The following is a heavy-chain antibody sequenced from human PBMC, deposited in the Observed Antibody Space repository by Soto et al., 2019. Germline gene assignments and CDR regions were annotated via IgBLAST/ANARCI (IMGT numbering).Heavy chain of an antibody. CDR2: INPNSGGT. D-gene: IGHD2-21*01. Sequence: ASVKVSCKASGYTFTGYYMHWVRQAPGQGLEWMGWINPNSGGTNYAQKFQGRVTMTRDTSISTAYMELSRLRSDDTAVYYCARPIFPRRKFGMDVWGQWTTATVSS. CDR1: GYTFTGYY. V-gene: IGHV1-2*02. J-gene: IGHJ6*02. CDR3: ARPIFPRRKFGMDV.